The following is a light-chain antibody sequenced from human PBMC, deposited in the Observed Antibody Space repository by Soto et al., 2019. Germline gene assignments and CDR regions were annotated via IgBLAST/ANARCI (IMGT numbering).Light chain of an antibody. V-gene: IGLV1-40*01. J-gene: IGLJ7*01. CDR3: QSYDSRLSGSV. CDR1: SSNIGAGYD. CDR2: DNT. Sequence: SVLTQSPSVSGAPGQRVTISCTGSSSNIGAGYDVHWYQQLPGTAPKLLIYDNTNRPSGVPDRFSGSKSGTSASLAITGLQGEDEAEYYCQSYDSRLSGSVFGGGTQLTVL.